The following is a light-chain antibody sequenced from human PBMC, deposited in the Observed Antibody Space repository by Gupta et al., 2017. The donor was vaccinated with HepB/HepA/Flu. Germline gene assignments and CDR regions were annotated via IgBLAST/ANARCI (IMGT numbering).Light chain of an antibody. CDR3: QQRYSTLWT. V-gene: IGKV1-39*01. CDR1: QSISSY. CDR2: AAS. J-gene: IGKJ1*01. Sequence: IQMTQSPSSLSASVGDRVTITCRASQSISSYLNWYQQKPGKVPKLLIYAASSLQSGVPSRFSGSGSGTDFTLTISSRQPEDFATYYCQQRYSTLWTFGQGTKVEIK.